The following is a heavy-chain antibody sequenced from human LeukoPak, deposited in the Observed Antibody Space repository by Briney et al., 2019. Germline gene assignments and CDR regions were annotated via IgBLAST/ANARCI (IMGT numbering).Heavy chain of an antibody. V-gene: IGHV4-61*02. D-gene: IGHD1-26*01. CDR2: IYTSGST. Sequence: PSQTLSLTCTVSGGSISSGSYYWSWIRQPAGKGLEWIGRIYTSGSTNYNPSLKSRVTISVDTSKNQFSLKLSSVTAADTAVYYCARVVGATTSDYWGQGTLVTVSS. J-gene: IGHJ4*02. CDR3: ARVVGATTSDY. CDR1: GGSISSGSYY.